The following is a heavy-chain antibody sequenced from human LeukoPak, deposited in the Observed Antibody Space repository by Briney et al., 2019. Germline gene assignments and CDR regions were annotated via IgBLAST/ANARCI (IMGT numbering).Heavy chain of an antibody. CDR3: AKDNRRHYTSGPNPDSLH. D-gene: IGHD6-19*01. Sequence: GRSLRLSCPGSGFIFNNYSMHFVRQPPGKGLDWVSGISWNSGTIDYADSVRGRFTISRDNAKNSLYLQMDSLRVEDTAFYYCAKDNRRHYTSGPNPDSLHWGQGALVTVSS. J-gene: IGHJ4*02. CDR2: ISWNSGTI. CDR1: GFIFNNYS. V-gene: IGHV3-9*01.